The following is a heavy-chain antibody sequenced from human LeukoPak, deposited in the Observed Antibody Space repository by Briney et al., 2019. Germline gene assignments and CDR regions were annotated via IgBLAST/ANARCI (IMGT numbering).Heavy chain of an antibody. CDR2: ISYSGSTT. D-gene: IGHD1-26*01. CDR1: GFTFSSYS. J-gene: IGHJ4*02. Sequence: PGGSLRLSCAASGFTFSSYSMNWIRQPPGKGLEWIATISYSGSTTSYNPSLKSRVTISVDTSKNQFSLKLNSVTAADTAVYYCVRRTSGSYSDYWGQGTLVTVSS. V-gene: IGHV4-39*01. CDR3: VRRTSGSYSDY.